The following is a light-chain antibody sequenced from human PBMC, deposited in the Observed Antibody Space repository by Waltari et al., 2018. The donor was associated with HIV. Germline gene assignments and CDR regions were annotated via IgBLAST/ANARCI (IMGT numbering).Light chain of an antibody. CDR3: CSYAGSSPVV. J-gene: IGLJ2*01. Sequence: QSALTQPASVSGSPGQSITISCTGTSSDVWSYNLVSWYQQHPGKAPKLMIYEVSKRPSGVSNRFSGSKSGNTASLTIAGLQAEDEADYYCCSYAGSSPVVFGGGTKLTVL. CDR1: SSDVWSYNL. CDR2: EVS. V-gene: IGLV2-23*02.